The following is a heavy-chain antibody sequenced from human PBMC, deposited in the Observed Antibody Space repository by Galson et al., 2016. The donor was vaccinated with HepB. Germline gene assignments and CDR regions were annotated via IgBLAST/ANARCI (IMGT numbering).Heavy chain of an antibody. CDR2: MGASGDSA. D-gene: IGHD6-19*01. CDR1: GFTFSNYA. Sequence: SLRLSCAASGFTFSNYAMSWVRQAPGKGLEWVSAMGASGDSAYYTDSVKGRFAISRDNSKNTLYLQMNSLRAEDTALYYCAKDRFGWYGYYFDYWGQGTLVTVPS. CDR3: AKDRFGWYGYYFDY. V-gene: IGHV3-23*01. J-gene: IGHJ4*02.